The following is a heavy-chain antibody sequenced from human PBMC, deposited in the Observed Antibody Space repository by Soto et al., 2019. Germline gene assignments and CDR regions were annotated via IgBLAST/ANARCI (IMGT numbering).Heavy chain of an antibody. CDR1: GYTLTELS. CDR2: FDPEDGET. V-gene: IGHV1-24*01. CDR3: ATVIKILGVALRWFDT. Sequence: RASVKVSCKVSGYTLTELSMHWVRQAPGKGLEWMGGFDPEDGETIYAQKFQGRVTMTEDTSTDTAYMELSSLRSEDTAVYYCATVIKILGVALRWFDTWGQGTLVTVSS. D-gene: IGHD3-3*01. J-gene: IGHJ5*02.